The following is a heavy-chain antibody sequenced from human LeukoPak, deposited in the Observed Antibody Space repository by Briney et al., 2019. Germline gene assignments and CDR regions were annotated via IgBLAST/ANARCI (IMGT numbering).Heavy chain of an antibody. CDR3: ARHQPFNYYFYYYMDV. CDR2: IYYSGST. J-gene: IGHJ6*03. CDR1: GGSISSSSYY. V-gene: IGHV4-39*01. Sequence: PSETLSLTCTVSGGSISSSSYYWGWIRQPPGKGLEWIGSIYYSGSTYYNPSLKSRVTISVDTSKNQFSLKLSSVAAADAAVYYCARHQPFNYYFYYYMDVWGKGTTVTISS. D-gene: IGHD2/OR15-2a*01.